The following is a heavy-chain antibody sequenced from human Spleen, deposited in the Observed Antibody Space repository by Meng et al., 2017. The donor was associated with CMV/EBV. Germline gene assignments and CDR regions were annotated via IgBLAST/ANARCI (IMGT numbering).Heavy chain of an antibody. CDR2: IRSKANNYAT. D-gene: IGHD6-19*01. V-gene: IGHV3-73*01. CDR3: TGIVVPGSSIDY. J-gene: IGHJ4*02. CDR1: GFTFSGSA. Sequence: DSGFTFSGSAIHWVRQASGKGLEWVGRIRSKANNYATVYAASVKGRFTISRDDSRNTAFLQMNSLKTEDTAVYYCTGIVVPGSSIDYWGPGTLVTVSS.